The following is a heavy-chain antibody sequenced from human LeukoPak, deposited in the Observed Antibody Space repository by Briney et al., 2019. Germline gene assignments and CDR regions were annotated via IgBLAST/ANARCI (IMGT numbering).Heavy chain of an antibody. CDR1: GYRFTNYW. CDR3: ARHLPDTVPHGMDV. CDR2: IYPGDSDT. D-gene: IGHD5-18*01. V-gene: IGHV5-51*01. Sequence: GESLQISCKGSGYRFTNYWIGWVRQMPGKGPEWMGIIYPGDSDTRYSPSFQGQVTISADKSISTAYLQWSSLKASDTAMYYCARHLPDTVPHGMDVWGQGTTVTVSS. J-gene: IGHJ6*02.